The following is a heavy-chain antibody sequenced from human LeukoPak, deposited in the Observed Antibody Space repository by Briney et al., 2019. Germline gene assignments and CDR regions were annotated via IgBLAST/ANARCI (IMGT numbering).Heavy chain of an antibody. CDR2: VTYDGNHK. V-gene: IGHV3-33*05. D-gene: IGHD2-15*01. CDR3: ARGSCSGGSCPYDF. J-gene: IGHJ4*02. CDR1: GFSFSNHG. Sequence: GGSLRLSCAASGFSFSNHGMNWVRQAPGEGLEWVAVVTYDGNHKNYADSVKGRFTISRDNSKNTLYLQMNSLRAEDTAVFYCARGSCSGGSCPYDFWGQGTLVTVSS.